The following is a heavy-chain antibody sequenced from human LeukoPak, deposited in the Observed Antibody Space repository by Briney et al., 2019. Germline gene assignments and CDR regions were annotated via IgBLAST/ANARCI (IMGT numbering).Heavy chain of an antibody. CDR1: GYTFTSDV. Sequence: ASVKVSCKASGYTFTSDVISWVRQAPGQRLEWMGWISAYNVNTNYAQKLHGRVTMTTDTSTSTAYMELRSLRPDDTAVYYCARGRNIEGGYWGQGNLVTVSS. CDR3: ARGRNIEGGY. CDR2: ISAYNVNT. V-gene: IGHV1-18*01. D-gene: IGHD2/OR15-2a*01. J-gene: IGHJ4*02.